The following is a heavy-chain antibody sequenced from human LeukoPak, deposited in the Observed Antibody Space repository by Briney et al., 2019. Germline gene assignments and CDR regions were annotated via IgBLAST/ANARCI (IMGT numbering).Heavy chain of an antibody. Sequence: GGSLRLSCAASGFTFSSNWMSWVRQAPGKGLEWVANIKQDGSEKYYVDSVKGRFTISRDNAKNSLYLQMNSLRAEDTAVYYCARDLYSSGWYSPWGQGTLVTVSS. CDR2: IKQDGSEK. CDR1: GFTFSSNW. J-gene: IGHJ5*02. V-gene: IGHV3-7*01. CDR3: ARDLYSSGWYSP. D-gene: IGHD6-19*01.